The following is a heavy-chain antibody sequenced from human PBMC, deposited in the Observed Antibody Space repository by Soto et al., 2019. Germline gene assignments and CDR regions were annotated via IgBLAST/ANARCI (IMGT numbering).Heavy chain of an antibody. CDR1: GGTFSSYA. CDR2: IIPIFGTA. V-gene: IGHV1-69*01. D-gene: IGHD1-26*01. Sequence: QVQLVQSGAEVKKPGSSVKVSCKASGGTFSSYAISWVRQAPGQGLEWMGGIIPIFGTANYAQKFQGRVTITADESTSTAYMELSSLRSEDTAVYYCAREGAVGATTNLYYYGMDVWGQGTTVTVSS. CDR3: AREGAVGATTNLYYYGMDV. J-gene: IGHJ6*02.